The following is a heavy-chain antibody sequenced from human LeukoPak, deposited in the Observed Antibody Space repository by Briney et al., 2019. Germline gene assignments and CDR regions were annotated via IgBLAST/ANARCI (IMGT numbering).Heavy chain of an antibody. CDR2: ISGSGGST. CDR1: GFTFSSYG. Sequence: GGSLRLSCAASGFTFSSYGMSWVRQAPGKGLEWVSVISGSGGSTYYADSVKGRFTISRDNSKNTLYLQMNSLRAEDTAVYYCAVVGAIKTDAFDIWGQGTMVTVSS. D-gene: IGHD1-26*01. V-gene: IGHV3-23*01. J-gene: IGHJ3*02. CDR3: AVVGAIKTDAFDI.